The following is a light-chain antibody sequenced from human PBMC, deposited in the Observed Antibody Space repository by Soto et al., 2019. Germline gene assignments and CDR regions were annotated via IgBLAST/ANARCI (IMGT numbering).Light chain of an antibody. J-gene: IGKJ1*01. V-gene: IGKV3-20*01. Sequence: EIVLTQSPGTLSLSPGARATIYCRASQSVSSSYLAWYQQKPGQAPGILIYGASSRATGIPDRFSGSGSGTDFTLTISRLEPEDFAVYYCQQYGSSRTLGQGTKVDI. CDR1: QSVSSSY. CDR3: QQYGSSRT. CDR2: GAS.